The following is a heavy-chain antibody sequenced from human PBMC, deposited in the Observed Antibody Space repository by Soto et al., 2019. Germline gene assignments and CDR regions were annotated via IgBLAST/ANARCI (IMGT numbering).Heavy chain of an antibody. V-gene: IGHV4-59*01. D-gene: IGHD4-17*01. Sequence: PSETLSLTCTVSGGSISSYYWSWIRQPPGKGLEWFGYIYYSGSTNYNPSLKSRVTISVDTSKNQFSLKLSSVTAADTAVYYCARETYGDYVGYFDPWGQGTLVT. J-gene: IGHJ5*02. CDR1: GGSISSYY. CDR2: IYYSGST. CDR3: ARETYGDYVGYFDP.